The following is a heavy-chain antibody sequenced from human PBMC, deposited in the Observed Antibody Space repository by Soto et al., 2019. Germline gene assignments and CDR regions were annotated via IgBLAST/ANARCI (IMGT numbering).Heavy chain of an antibody. V-gene: IGHV4-31*01. CDR2: IYYSGST. CDR3: ARGSRDNYYTFDS. CDR1: GGSISSGGYY. J-gene: IGHJ4*02. D-gene: IGHD1-26*01. Sequence: SETLSLTCTVSGGSISSGGYYWNWIRQHPGKGLEWIGYIYYSGSTSYNPSRNQFSLKLTSVTTADTALYYCARGSRDNYYTFDSWGQGTPVTVSS.